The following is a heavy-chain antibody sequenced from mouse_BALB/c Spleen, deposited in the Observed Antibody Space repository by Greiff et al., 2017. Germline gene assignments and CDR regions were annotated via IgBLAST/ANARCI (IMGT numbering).Heavy chain of an antibody. CDR3: ARWLRYYFDY. J-gene: IGHJ2*01. Sequence: QVQLQQPGAELVKPGASVKLSCKASGYTFTSYWMHWVKQRPGQGLEWIGEIDPSDSYTNYNQKFKGKATLTVDKSSSTAYMQLSSLTSEDSAVYYCARWLRYYFDYWGQGTTLTVSS. CDR2: IDPSDSYT. CDR1: GYTFTSYW. D-gene: IGHD1-1*01. V-gene: IGHV1-69*02.